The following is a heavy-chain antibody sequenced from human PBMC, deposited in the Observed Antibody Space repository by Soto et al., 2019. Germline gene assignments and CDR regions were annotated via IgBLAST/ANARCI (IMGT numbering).Heavy chain of an antibody. CDR3: ARLLVTYDGSKYYGDS. J-gene: IGHJ4*02. CDR1: GYTFASYW. D-gene: IGHD3-16*01. CDR2: IYPRDSDT. Sequence: EVQLVQSGAEVKKPGQSLRISCETSGYTFASYWIAWVRQVPGKGLEWMGVIYPRDSDTRYSPSFKGQVTISADKSISTAYLQWSSLKASDTAIYYCARLLVTYDGSKYYGDSWGQGTLVTVSS. V-gene: IGHV5-51*03.